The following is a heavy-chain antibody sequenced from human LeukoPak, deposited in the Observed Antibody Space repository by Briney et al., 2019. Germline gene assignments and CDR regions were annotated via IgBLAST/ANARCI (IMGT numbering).Heavy chain of an antibody. CDR2: ISSSSSYI. CDR1: GFTFSSYS. D-gene: IGHD1-26*01. Sequence: PGGSLRLSCAASGFTFSSYSMNWVRQAPGEGLEWVSSISSSSSYIYYADSVKGRFTISRDNAKNSLYLQMNSLRAEDTAVYYCASASGISPSNHDYWGQGTLVTVSS. J-gene: IGHJ4*02. CDR3: ASASGISPSNHDY. V-gene: IGHV3-21*01.